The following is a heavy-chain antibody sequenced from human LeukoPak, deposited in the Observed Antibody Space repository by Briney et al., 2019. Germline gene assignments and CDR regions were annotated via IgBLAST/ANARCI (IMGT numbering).Heavy chain of an antibody. CDR1: GGSISSYY. Sequence: PSETLSLTCTVSGGSISSYYWNWIRQPAGKGLEWIGRIYTSGNTNYNPSLKSRVTMSVDTSKNQFSLNLSSVTAADTAVYYCARGLLNYWYFDLWGRGTLVTVSS. V-gene: IGHV4-4*07. CDR3: ARGLLNYWYFDL. J-gene: IGHJ2*01. CDR2: IYTSGNT.